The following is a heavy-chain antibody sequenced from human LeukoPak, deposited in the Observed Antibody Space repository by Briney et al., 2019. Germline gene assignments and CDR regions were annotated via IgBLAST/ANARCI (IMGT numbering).Heavy chain of an antibody. CDR3: ARSRAKNWFDP. CDR1: GGSISSSSYY. V-gene: IGHV4-39*07. Sequence: SETLSLTCTVSGGSISSSSYYWGWIRQPPGKGLEWIGSIYYSGSTYYNPSLKSRVTISVDTSKNQFSLKLSSVTAVDTAVYYCARSRAKNWFDPWGQGTLVTVSS. CDR2: IYYSGST. J-gene: IGHJ5*02.